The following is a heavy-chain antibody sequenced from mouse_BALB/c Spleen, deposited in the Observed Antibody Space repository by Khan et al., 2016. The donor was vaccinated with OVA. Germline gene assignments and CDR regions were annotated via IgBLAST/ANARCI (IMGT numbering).Heavy chain of an antibody. CDR2: ISSGGDYT. D-gene: IGHD4-1*01. J-gene: IGHJ3*01. V-gene: IGHV5-6*01. Sequence: EVELVESGGDLVKPGGSLKLSCAASGFTFSSYSMSWVRQTPDKRLEWVASISSGGDYTYYPDSVKGRFTISRDNAKNTLYLQMSDLKSEETAMYYCADHLTGSCAYWGQGTLVTVSA. CDR3: ADHLTGSCAY. CDR1: GFTFSSYS.